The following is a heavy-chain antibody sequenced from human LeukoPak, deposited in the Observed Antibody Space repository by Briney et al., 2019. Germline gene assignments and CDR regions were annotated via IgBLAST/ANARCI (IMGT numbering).Heavy chain of an antibody. J-gene: IGHJ4*02. D-gene: IGHD5-18*01. V-gene: IGHV3-23*01. CDR2: IGGSGGST. CDR1: GFTFSSYA. Sequence: PGGSLRLSCAASGFTFSSYAMSWVRQAPGKGLEWVSAIGGSGGSTYYADSVKGRFTISRDNSKNTLYLQMNSLRAEDTAVYYCAKGGYSYGYAFDYWGQGTLVTVSS. CDR3: AKGGYSYGYAFDY.